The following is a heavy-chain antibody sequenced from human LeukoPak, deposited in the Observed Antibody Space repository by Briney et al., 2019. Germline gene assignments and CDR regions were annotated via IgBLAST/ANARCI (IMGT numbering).Heavy chain of an antibody. D-gene: IGHD3-22*01. CDR1: GFTFSNAW. CDR2: IKSKTDGGTT. CDR3: AAGYYYDSSGYYPWERNFDY. Sequence: GGSLRLSCAASGFTFSNAWMSWVRQAPGEGLEWVGRIKSKTDGGTTDYAAPVKGRFTISRDDSKNTLYLQMNSLKTEDTAVYYCAAGYYYDSSGYYPWERNFDYWGQGTLVTVSS. V-gene: IGHV3-15*01. J-gene: IGHJ4*02.